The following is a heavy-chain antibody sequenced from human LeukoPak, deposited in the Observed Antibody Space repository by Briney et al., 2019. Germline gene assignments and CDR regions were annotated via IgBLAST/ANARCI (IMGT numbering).Heavy chain of an antibody. V-gene: IGHV1-69*13. Sequence: SVKVSCKASGGTFSSYAISWVRQAPGPGLEWMGGIIPIFGTANYAQKFQGRVTITADESTSTAYMELSSLRSEDTAVYYCARDEQWLVPISRPFYGMDVWGQGTTVTVSS. CDR3: ARDEQWLVPISRPFYGMDV. J-gene: IGHJ6*02. CDR2: IIPIFGTA. CDR1: GGTFSSYA. D-gene: IGHD6-19*01.